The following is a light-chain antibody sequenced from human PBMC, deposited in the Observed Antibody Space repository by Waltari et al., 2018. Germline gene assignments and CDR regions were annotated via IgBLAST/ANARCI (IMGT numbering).Light chain of an antibody. V-gene: IGLV2-14*03. CDR3: SSYTSSSTVV. CDR2: DVS. J-gene: IGLJ2*01. Sequence: QSALTQPASVSGSPGQSITISCTGTSSDVGGYNYVSWYQQHPGKAPKLMIYDVSNRPSGRSNRFAGAKSGNTASLTISGLQAEDEADYYCSSYTSSSTVVFGGGTKLTVL. CDR1: SSDVGGYNY.